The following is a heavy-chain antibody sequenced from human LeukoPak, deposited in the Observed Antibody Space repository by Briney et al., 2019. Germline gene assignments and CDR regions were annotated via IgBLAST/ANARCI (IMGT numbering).Heavy chain of an antibody. J-gene: IGHJ5*02. D-gene: IGHD2-2*01. CDR2: IYPGDSDT. V-gene: IGHV5-51*01. Sequence: AGESLKISCKGSGYSFTSYWIGWVRQMPGKGLEWMGIIYPGDSDTRYSPSFQGQVTISADKSISTAYLQWSSLKASDTAMYYCARLLRYRSSTSCYGSGWFDPWGQGTLVTVSS. CDR1: GYSFTSYW. CDR3: ARLLRYRSSTSCYGSGWFDP.